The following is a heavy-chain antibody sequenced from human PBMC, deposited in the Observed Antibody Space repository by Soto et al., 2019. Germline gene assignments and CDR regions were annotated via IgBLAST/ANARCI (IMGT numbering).Heavy chain of an antibody. Sequence: QVQLVQSGAEVKKPGSSVKVSCKASGGTFSSYAISWVRQAPGQGLEWMGGIIPIFGTANYAQKFQGRDTITADESTSTAYMELSSLRSEDTAVYYCARGYFYDSSGYYYRNSFDYWGQGTLVTVSS. CDR3: ARGYFYDSSGYYYRNSFDY. CDR1: GGTFSSYA. J-gene: IGHJ4*02. D-gene: IGHD3-22*01. CDR2: IIPIFGTA. V-gene: IGHV1-69*01.